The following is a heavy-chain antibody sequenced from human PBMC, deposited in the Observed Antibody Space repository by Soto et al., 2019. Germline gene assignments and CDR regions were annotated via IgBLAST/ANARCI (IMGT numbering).Heavy chain of an antibody. J-gene: IGHJ4*02. D-gene: IGHD2-8*01. Sequence: ASVKVSCKVSGYTLTELSMHWVRQAPGKGLEWMGGFDPEDGETIYAQKFQGRVTMTEDTSTDTAYMELSSLRSEDTAVYYCATEFSTSQTLMFRASGYKFWGKGTLVTVSS. CDR2: FDPEDGET. V-gene: IGHV1-24*01. CDR1: GYTLTELS. CDR3: ATEFSTSQTLMFRASGYKF.